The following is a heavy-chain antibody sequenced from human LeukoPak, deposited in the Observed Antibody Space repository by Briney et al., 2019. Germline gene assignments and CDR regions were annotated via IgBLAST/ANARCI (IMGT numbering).Heavy chain of an antibody. Sequence: GGSLRLSCAASGFTFSSYNMNWVRKAPGKGLEWISYISAGSDYIYYTDSVKGRFTISRDNAKNSLYLQLNSLRVEDTAVYYCARWGLGPSFDYWGRGTLVTVSS. V-gene: IGHV3-21*05. CDR1: GFTFSSYN. CDR3: ARWGLGPSFDY. J-gene: IGHJ4*02. CDR2: ISAGSDYI. D-gene: IGHD1-26*01.